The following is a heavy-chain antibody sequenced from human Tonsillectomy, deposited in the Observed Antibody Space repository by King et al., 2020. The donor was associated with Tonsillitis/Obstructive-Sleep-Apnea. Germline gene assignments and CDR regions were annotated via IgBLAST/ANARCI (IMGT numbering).Heavy chain of an antibody. D-gene: IGHD3-22*01. CDR2: MTPNSGNT. Sequence: RQATGQGLEWMGCMTPNSGNTGYAQKFQGRVTMTRNNSISTAYMELSRLRSEDTAVYYCARVYDISVYYYFDYWVQGTLVTVSS. J-gene: IGHJ4*02. CDR3: ARVYDISVYYYFDY. V-gene: IGHV1-8*01.